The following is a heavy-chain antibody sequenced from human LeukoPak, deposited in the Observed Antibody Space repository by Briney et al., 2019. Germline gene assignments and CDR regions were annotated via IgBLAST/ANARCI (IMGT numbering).Heavy chain of an antibody. V-gene: IGHV4-30-4*08. CDR2: IYYSGST. J-gene: IGHJ3*02. CDR1: GASISSYY. CDR3: ARDPRYYDSTDAFDI. Sequence: PSETLSLTCTVSGASISSYYWGWIRQPPGKGLEWIGYIYYSGSTYYNPSLKSRVTISVDTSKNQFSLKLSSVTAADTAVYYCARDPRYYDSTDAFDIWGQGTMVTVSS. D-gene: IGHD3-22*01.